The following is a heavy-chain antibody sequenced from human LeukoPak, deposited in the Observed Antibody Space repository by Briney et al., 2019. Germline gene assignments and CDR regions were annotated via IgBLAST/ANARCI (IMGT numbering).Heavy chain of an antibody. J-gene: IGHJ4*02. Sequence: EASVKVSCKASGGTFSSYAISWVRQAPGQGLEWMGGIIPIFGTANYAQKFQGRVTITADKSTSTAYMELSSLRSEDTAVYYCARGRGTRTIFGVVINDYWGQGTLVTVSS. CDR3: ARGRGTRTIFGVVINDY. CDR1: GGTFSSYA. V-gene: IGHV1-69*06. CDR2: IIPIFGTA. D-gene: IGHD3-3*01.